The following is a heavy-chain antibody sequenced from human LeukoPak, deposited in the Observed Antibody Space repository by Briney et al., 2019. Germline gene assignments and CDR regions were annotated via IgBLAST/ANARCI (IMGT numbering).Heavy chain of an antibody. CDR1: GYSFTTYW. V-gene: IGHV5-51*01. CDR2: IYPADSTA. J-gene: IGHJ3*02. D-gene: IGHD3-10*01. CDR3: ARGTLRGVISNAFDI. Sequence: GESLKISCKASGYSFTTYWIGWVRQVPGKGLEWVGIIYPADSTAKYSPSFQGQVTISVDKSISTAYLQWNSLKASDIAMYYCARGTLRGVISNAFDIWGQGTMVTVSS.